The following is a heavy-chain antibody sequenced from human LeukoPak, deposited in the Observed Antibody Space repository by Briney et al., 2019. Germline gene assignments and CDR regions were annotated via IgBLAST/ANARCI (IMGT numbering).Heavy chain of an antibody. CDR2: IWYDGSNK. D-gene: IGHD3-10*01. CDR3: ARELGERPGY. Sequence: GGSLRPSCAASGFTFSSYGMHWVRQAPGKGLEWVAVIWYDGSNKYYADSVKGRFTISRDNAKNSLYLQMNSLRAEDTAVYYCARELGERPGYWGQGTLVTVSS. J-gene: IGHJ4*02. CDR1: GFTFSSYG. V-gene: IGHV3-33*01.